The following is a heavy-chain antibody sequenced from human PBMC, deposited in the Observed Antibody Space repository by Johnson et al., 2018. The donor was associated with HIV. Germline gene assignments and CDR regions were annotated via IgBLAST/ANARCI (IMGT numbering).Heavy chain of an antibody. J-gene: IGHJ3*02. Sequence: QVQLVESGGGVVQPGRSLRLSCAASGFTFSSYGMHWVRQAPGKGLEWVAVIWYDGSNKYYADSVKGRLTISRDNSKNTLYLQMNSLRAEDTAVYYCARRSWAFDAFDIWGQGTMVTVSS. CDR2: IWYDGSNK. V-gene: IGHV3-33*01. CDR3: ARRSWAFDAFDI. CDR1: GFTFSSYG. D-gene: IGHD1-26*01.